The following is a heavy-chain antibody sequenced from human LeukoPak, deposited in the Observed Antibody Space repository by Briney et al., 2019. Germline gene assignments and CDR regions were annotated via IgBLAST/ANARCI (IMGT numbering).Heavy chain of an antibody. V-gene: IGHV3-7*01. CDR3: AREGESGCGGTYFDK. CDR2: IKEDGSEK. Sequence: PGGSLRLSCAASGFTFSVNGITWVRKTPGKGLEWVSPIKEDGSEKCYVDSLKGRALISRANAKRTLYLQLNGQRVEGTAVYYCAREGESGCGGTYFDKWGQGTQVTVSS. CDR1: GFTFSVNG. D-gene: IGHD3-16*01. J-gene: IGHJ4*02.